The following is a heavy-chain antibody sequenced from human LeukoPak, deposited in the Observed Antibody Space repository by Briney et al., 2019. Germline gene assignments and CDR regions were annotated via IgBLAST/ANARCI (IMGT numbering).Heavy chain of an antibody. J-gene: IGHJ4*02. CDR2: IWYDGSNK. V-gene: IGHV3-33*01. CDR3: ARDKALAFDY. CDR1: GFTFSSYV. Sequence: GRSLRLSCAASGFTFSSYVMHWVRQAPGKGLEWVAVIWYDGSNKYYADSVKGRFTISRDNSKNTLYLQMNSLRAEDTAVYYCARDKALAFDYWGQGTLVTVSS.